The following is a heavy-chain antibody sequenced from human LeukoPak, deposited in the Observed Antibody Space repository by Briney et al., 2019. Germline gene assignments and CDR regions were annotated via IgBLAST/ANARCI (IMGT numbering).Heavy chain of an antibody. CDR3: AKHVSGSLFYFDY. CDR2: ISGTGYNT. D-gene: IGHD3-10*01. Sequence: GGSLRLSCAASGFTFRNCAMSWVRQALGKGLEWVSGISGTGYNTYYADSVKGRFTISRDNSKNTLYLQMNSLGAEDTAVYYCAKHVSGSLFYFDYWGQRTLVTVSS. V-gene: IGHV3-23*01. CDR1: GFTFRNCA. J-gene: IGHJ4*02.